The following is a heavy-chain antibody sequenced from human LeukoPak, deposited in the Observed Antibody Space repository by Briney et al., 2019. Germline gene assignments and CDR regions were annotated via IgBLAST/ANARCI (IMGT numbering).Heavy chain of an antibody. CDR1: GFTFSSYS. J-gene: IGHJ4*02. CDR3: AKDPRLYSGSYGYFDY. CDR2: ISSSSSYI. V-gene: IGHV3-21*01. D-gene: IGHD1-26*01. Sequence: GGSLRLSCAASGFTFSSYSMNWVRQAPGKGLEWVSSISSSSSYIYYADSLKGRFTISRDNAKNTLYLQMNSLRAEDTAVYYCAKDPRLYSGSYGYFDYWGQGTPVTVSS.